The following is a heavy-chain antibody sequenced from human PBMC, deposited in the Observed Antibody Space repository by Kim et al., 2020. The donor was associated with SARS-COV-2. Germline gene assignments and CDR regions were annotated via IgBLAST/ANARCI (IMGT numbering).Heavy chain of an antibody. D-gene: IGHD6-25*01. V-gene: IGHV3-9*01. Sequence: GGSLRLSCAASGFTFGDYAMHWVRQAPGKGLEWDSGISWNSGSIGYADSVKGRFTISRDNAKNSLYLQMNSLRAEDTALYYGAKESRIAALEDGFDTWGQGTLVTVSS. CDR3: AKESRIAALEDGFDT. CDR1: GFTFGDYA. CDR2: ISWNSGSI. J-gene: IGHJ5*02.